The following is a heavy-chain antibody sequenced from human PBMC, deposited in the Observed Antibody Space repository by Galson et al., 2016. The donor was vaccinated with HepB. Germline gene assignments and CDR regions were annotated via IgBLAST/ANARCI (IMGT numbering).Heavy chain of an antibody. J-gene: IGHJ6*02. CDR3: AKDGYFSSGRALYEMDV. Sequence: SLRLSCAASGFTFSSYAVSWVRQAPGKGLEWVSGISGSDGRTYYADSVKGRFTISRDNSKNTVYLQMNSLRVEDTALYYCAKDGYFSSGRALYEMDVWGQGTTVTVSS. D-gene: IGHD3-10*01. CDR2: ISGSDGRT. V-gene: IGHV3-23*01. CDR1: GFTFSSYA.